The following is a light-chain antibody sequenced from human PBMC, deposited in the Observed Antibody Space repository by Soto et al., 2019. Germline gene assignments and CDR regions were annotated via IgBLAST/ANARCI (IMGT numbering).Light chain of an antibody. CDR2: GAS. Sequence: EIVMTQSPATLSVSPGERATLSCRASQSVSRNLAWYQQKPGQAPRLLIYGASTRATGIPARFSGSGSGTEFTLTISSLQAEEGAVYYCQQYNNWPLTFGGGTKVEIK. J-gene: IGKJ4*01. CDR1: QSVSRN. CDR3: QQYNNWPLT. V-gene: IGKV3-15*01.